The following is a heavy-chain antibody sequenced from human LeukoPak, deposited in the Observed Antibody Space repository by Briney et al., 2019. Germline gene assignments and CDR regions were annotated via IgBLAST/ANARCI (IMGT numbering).Heavy chain of an antibody. CDR1: GGSISSSKW. CDR2: VYHSGST. CDR3: ASRDYSSGWYGY. J-gene: IGHJ4*02. Sequence: SETLSLTCVVSGGSISSSKWWSWVCQPPGKGLEWIGEVYHSGSTNYNPSLKSRVTISVDKSKNQFSLKLSSVTAADTAIYYCASRDYSSGWYGYWGQGTLVTVSS. V-gene: IGHV4-4*02. D-gene: IGHD6-19*01.